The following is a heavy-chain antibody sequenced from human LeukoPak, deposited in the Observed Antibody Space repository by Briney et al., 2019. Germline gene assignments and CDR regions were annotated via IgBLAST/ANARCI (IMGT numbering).Heavy chain of an antibody. Sequence: ASVKVSCKASGYTFTSYDINWVRQATGQGLEWMGWMNPNSGNTGYAQKFQGRVTITRNTSISTAYMELRSLRSDDTAVYYCARVGADGLTAFDIWGQGTMVTVSS. CDR3: ARVGADGLTAFDI. CDR2: MNPNSGNT. D-gene: IGHD3-16*01. V-gene: IGHV1-8*03. J-gene: IGHJ3*02. CDR1: GYTFTSYD.